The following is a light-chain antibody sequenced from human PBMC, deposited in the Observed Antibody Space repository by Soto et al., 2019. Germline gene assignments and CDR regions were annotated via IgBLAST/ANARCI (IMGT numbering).Light chain of an antibody. V-gene: IGLV1-40*01. J-gene: IGLJ2*01. Sequence: QAVVTQPPSVSGAPGQRVTISCTGSSSNIGAGFDVHWYQQLPGTAPTVLIYGNNNRPSGVPDRFSGSKSDTSASLAITGLQAEDEAEYYCQSFDSSLSVVVFGGGTKLTVL. CDR2: GNN. CDR3: QSFDSSLSVVV. CDR1: SSNIGAGFD.